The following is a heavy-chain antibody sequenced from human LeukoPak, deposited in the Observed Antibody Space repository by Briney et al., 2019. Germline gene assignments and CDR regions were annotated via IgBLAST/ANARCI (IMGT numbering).Heavy chain of an antibody. D-gene: IGHD3-22*01. CDR1: GYTFTSYG. J-gene: IGHJ3*02. CDR2: ISAYNGNT. Sequence: ASVKVSCKASGYTFTSYGISWVRQAPGRGLKWMGCISAYNGNTNYAQKLQGRVTMTTDTSTSTAYMELRSLRSDDTAVYYCARGDTYYYDSSGYYDIRGRAFDIWGQGTMVTVSS. CDR3: ARGDTYYYDSSGYYDIRGRAFDI. V-gene: IGHV1-18*01.